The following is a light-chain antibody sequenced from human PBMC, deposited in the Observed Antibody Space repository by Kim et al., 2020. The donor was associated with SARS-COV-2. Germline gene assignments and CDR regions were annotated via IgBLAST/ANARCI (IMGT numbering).Light chain of an antibody. J-gene: IGLJ1*01. CDR1: SSNIGSNY. Sequence: ELTQPPSASGTPGQRVTISCSGGSSNIGSNYVYWYQHLPGTAPKLLIYRNNQRPSGVPDRFSGSKSATSASLAISGLRSEDEANYYCAAWDDSPSGYVFGSGTKVTVL. CDR3: AAWDDSPSGYV. V-gene: IGLV1-47*01. CDR2: RNN.